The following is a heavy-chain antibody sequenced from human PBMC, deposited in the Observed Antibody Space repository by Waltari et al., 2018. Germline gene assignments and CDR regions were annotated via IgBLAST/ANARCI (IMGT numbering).Heavy chain of an antibody. J-gene: IGHJ4*02. CDR2: INHSGST. V-gene: IGHV4-34*01. Sequence: QVQLQQWGAGLLKPSETLSLTCAVYGGSFSGYYWSWIRQPPGKGLEWIGEINHSGSTNYNPSLKSRVTISVDTSKNQFSLKLSSVTAADTAVYYCARGKLRLSVYAAAPAPSYWGQGTLATVSS. CDR1: GGSFSGYY. CDR3: ARGKLRLSVYAAAPAPSY. D-gene: IGHD6-13*01.